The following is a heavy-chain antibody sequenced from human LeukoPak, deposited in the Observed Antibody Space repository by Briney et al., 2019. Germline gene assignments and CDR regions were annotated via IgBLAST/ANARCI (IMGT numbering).Heavy chain of an antibody. D-gene: IGHD2-2*01. J-gene: IGHJ4*02. CDR2: INHSGST. Sequence: SSETLSLTCAVYGESFSGYYWSWIRQPPGKGLEWIGEINHSGSTNYNPSLKSRVTISIDTSKNQFSLKLSSATAADTAVYFCARASGSTRPADKNFDYWGQGTLVTVSS. CDR3: ARASGSTRPADKNFDY. CDR1: GESFSGYY. V-gene: IGHV4-34*01.